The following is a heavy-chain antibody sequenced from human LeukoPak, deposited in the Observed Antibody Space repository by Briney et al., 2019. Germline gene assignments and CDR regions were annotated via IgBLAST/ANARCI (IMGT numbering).Heavy chain of an antibody. CDR2: ISPSSHDI. J-gene: IGHJ4*02. CDR1: GFIFSDFY. V-gene: IGHV3-11*06. D-gene: IGHD6-6*01. Sequence: GGSLRLSCAASGFIFSDFYMSWVRQAAGKGLEYIAYISPSSHDIIYADSVKGRFTISRDNAKNSLYLQMNSLRAEDTAVYYCAKTARVPDYWGQGTQVTVPS. CDR3: AKTARVPDY.